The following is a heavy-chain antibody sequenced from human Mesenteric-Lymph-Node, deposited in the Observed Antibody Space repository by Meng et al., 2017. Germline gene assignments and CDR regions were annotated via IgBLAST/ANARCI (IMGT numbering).Heavy chain of an antibody. CDR1: GFTFSSYS. Sequence: EVQLVESGGGLVKPGGSMRVCGAASGFTFSSYSMNWVRQAPGKGLEWVSSISSSSSYIYYADSVKGRFTISRDNAKNSLYLQMNSLRAEDTAVYYCARNVRLRDGYNSDYWGQGTLVTVSS. CDR3: ARNVRLRDGYNSDY. D-gene: IGHD5-24*01. CDR2: ISSSSSYI. J-gene: IGHJ4*02. V-gene: IGHV3-21*01.